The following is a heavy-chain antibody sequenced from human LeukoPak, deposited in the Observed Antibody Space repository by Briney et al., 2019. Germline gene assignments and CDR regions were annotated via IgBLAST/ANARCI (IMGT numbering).Heavy chain of an antibody. CDR1: GYTFTGYY. CDR2: INPNSGGT. Sequence: ASVKVSCKASGYTFTGYYMHWVRQAPGQGLEWMGWINPNSGGTNYAQKFQGRVTMTRDTSISTAYMELSRLRSDDTAVYYCARVLRVYDSSAGYFDYWGQGTLVTVSS. V-gene: IGHV1-2*02. CDR3: ARVLRVYDSSAGYFDY. D-gene: IGHD3-22*01. J-gene: IGHJ4*02.